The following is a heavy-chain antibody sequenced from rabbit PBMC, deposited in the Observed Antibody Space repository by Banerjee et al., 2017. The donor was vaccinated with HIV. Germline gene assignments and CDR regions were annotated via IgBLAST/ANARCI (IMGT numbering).Heavy chain of an antibody. CDR2: IYIGSGDT. D-gene: IGHD2-1*01. V-gene: IGHV1S40*01. J-gene: IGHJ4*01. Sequence: QSLEESGGDLVKPGASLTLTCTASGFSFSSSYWICWVRQAPGKGLEWITCIYIGSGDTWYASWAKGRFTISKTSSTTVTLQMTSLTAADTATYFCARWGGNNDYSGYLNLWGQGTLVTVS. CDR3: ARWGGNNDYSGYLNL. CDR1: GFSFSSSYW.